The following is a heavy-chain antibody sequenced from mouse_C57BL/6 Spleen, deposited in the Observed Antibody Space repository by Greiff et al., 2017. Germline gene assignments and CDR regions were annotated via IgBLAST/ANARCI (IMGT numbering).Heavy chain of an antibody. CDR3: ARQGYDEDFDY. D-gene: IGHD2-3*01. V-gene: IGHV5-6*02. Sequence: EVKLVESGGDLVKPGGSLKLSCAASGFTFSSYGMSWVRQTPDKRLAWVATISSGGSYTYYPDSVKGRFTISRDNAKNTLYLQMSSLKSEDTAMYYCARQGYDEDFDYWGQGTTLTVSS. CDR1: GFTFSSYG. J-gene: IGHJ2*01. CDR2: ISSGGSYT.